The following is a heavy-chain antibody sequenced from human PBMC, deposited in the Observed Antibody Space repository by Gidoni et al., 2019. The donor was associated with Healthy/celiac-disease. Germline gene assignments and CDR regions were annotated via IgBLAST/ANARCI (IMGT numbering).Heavy chain of an antibody. Sequence: QVQLVESGGGVVQPGRSLRLSCAASGFTFSRYGMHWVRQAPGKGLEWVAVISYDGSNKYYADSVKGRFTISRDNSKNTLYLQMNSLRAEDTAVYYCAKRKGKWELLGFDYWGQGTLVTVSS. J-gene: IGHJ4*02. CDR1: GFTFSRYG. V-gene: IGHV3-30*18. D-gene: IGHD1-26*01. CDR3: AKRKGKWELLGFDY. CDR2: ISYDGSNK.